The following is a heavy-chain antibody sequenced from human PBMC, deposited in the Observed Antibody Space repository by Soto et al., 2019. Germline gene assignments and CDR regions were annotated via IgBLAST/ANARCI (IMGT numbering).Heavy chain of an antibody. CDR3: AHGSTTVPMDV. D-gene: IGHD4-17*01. CDR1: GFSLSTSGVG. J-gene: IGHJ6*02. Sequence: QITLKESGPTLVKPTQTLTLTCTFSGFSLSTSGVGVGWIRQPPAMALEWLALIYWDDDKRYSPSLKSRLTITKDTSKNQVVHTMTNMDPVDTATYYCAHGSTTVPMDVWGPGTTVTVSS. CDR2: IYWDDDK. V-gene: IGHV2-5*02.